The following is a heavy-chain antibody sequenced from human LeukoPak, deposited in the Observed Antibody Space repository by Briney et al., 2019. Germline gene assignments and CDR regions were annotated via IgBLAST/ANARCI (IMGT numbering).Heavy chain of an antibody. Sequence: GASLRLSCAASGFIFSDSYMSWIRQAPGKGLEWLSYISFTGNPIYYANSVKGRFTVSRDNTKNSLYLQMNGLRAEDTAVYYCASCKTDFYYYGMDVWGQGTTVTVSS. V-gene: IGHV3-11*01. D-gene: IGHD2/OR15-2a*01. CDR1: GFIFSDSY. CDR2: ISFTGNPI. CDR3: ASCKTDFYYYGMDV. J-gene: IGHJ6*02.